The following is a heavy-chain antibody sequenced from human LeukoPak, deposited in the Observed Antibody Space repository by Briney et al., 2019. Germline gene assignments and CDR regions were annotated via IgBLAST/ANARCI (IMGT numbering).Heavy chain of an antibody. Sequence: GGSLRLSCSASGFSVSNYYMSWVRQAPGKGLEWVSVIHSGDSTYHADSVRGRFNISRDNSKNTLYLQMNSLRVEDTAVYYCARDYGDGHFDYWGQGTLVTVSS. CDR2: IHSGDST. CDR1: GFSVSNYY. J-gene: IGHJ4*02. V-gene: IGHV3-66*01. CDR3: ARDYGDGHFDY. D-gene: IGHD4-17*01.